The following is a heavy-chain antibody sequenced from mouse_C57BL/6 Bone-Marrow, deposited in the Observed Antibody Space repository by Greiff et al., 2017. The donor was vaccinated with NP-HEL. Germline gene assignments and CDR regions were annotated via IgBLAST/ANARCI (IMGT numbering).Heavy chain of an antibody. D-gene: IGHD2-12*01. J-gene: IGHJ3*01. CDR3: ARREDSSGGAWFAY. V-gene: IGHV8-12*01. CDR1: GFSLSTSGMG. CDR2: IYWDDDK. Sequence: QVTLKECGPGILQSSQTLSLTCSFSGFSLSTSGMGVSWIRQPSGKGLEWLAHIYWDDDKRYNPSLKSRLTISKDTSRNQVFLKITSVDTADTATYYCARREDSSGGAWFAYWGQGTLVTVSA.